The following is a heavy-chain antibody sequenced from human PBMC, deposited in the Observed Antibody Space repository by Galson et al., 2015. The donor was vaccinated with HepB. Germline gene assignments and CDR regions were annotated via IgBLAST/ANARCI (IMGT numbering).Heavy chain of an antibody. CDR2: ISSSSSYI. Sequence: SLRLSCAASGFTFSSYSMNWVRQAPGKGLEWVSSISSSSSYIYYADSVKGRFTISRDNAKNSLYLQMNSLRAEDTAVYYCARDLFHYDSSGYYRGYWGQGTLVTVSS. CDR1: GFTFSSYS. J-gene: IGHJ4*02. D-gene: IGHD3-22*01. V-gene: IGHV3-21*01. CDR3: ARDLFHYDSSGYYRGY.